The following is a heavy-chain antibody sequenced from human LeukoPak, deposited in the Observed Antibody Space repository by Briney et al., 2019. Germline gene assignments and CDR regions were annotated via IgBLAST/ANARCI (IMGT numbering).Heavy chain of an antibody. CDR1: GGSISSSSYY. V-gene: IGHV4-39*01. CDR2: IYYSGST. J-gene: IGHJ4*02. D-gene: IGHD3-10*01. Sequence: SETLSLTCTVSGGSISSSSYYWGWIRQPPGKGLEWIGSIYYSGSTYYNPSLKSRVTISVDTSKNQFSLKLSSVTAADTAVYYCARHPSLLWFGELSSDFDYWGQGTLVTVSS. CDR3: ARHPSLLWFGELSSDFDY.